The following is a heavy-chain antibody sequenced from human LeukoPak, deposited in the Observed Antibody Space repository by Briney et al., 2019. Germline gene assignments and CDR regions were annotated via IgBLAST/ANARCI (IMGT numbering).Heavy chain of an antibody. Sequence: GGSLRLSCAASGFTFDDYGMSWVRQAPGKGLEWVSGINWNGGSTGYGDSVKGRFTISRDNTKNSLYLQMNSLRAEDTALYYCARVLLITAGGPIDYWGQGTLVTVSS. J-gene: IGHJ4*02. D-gene: IGHD6-13*01. CDR1: GFTFDDYG. V-gene: IGHV3-20*04. CDR2: INWNGGST. CDR3: ARVLLITAGGPIDY.